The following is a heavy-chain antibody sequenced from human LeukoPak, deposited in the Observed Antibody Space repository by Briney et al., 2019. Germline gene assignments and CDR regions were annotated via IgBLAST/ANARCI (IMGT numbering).Heavy chain of an antibody. D-gene: IGHD2-2*01. J-gene: IGHJ3*02. CDR3: ARGGSSTTSRDTFDI. CDR1: GFTFNTYS. Sequence: PGGSLRLSCAASGFTFNTYSINWVRQAPGKGLEWVSSISSTSSHIYYADSLKGRFTISRDNAKNSLYLQMNSLRAEDTAVYYCARGGSSTTSRDTFDIWGQGTMVTVSS. CDR2: ISSTSSHI. V-gene: IGHV3-21*01.